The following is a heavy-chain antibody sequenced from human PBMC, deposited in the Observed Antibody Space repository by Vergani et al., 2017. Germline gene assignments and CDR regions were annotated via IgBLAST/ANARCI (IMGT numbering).Heavy chain of an antibody. CDR2: TRYDGIVE. Sequence: QVQLVESGGGVVQPGGSLRLSCAASGFTFTNCGMHWVRQAPGKGLEWVAFTRYDGIVEYYGDSVRGRFTISRDNSKNTLYLQMNRLRAEDTAVYYCANLDGSGSYYIGYWGQGTLVTVSS. CDR3: ANLDGSGSYYIGY. D-gene: IGHD3-10*01. CDR1: GFTFTNCG. V-gene: IGHV3-30*02. J-gene: IGHJ4*02.